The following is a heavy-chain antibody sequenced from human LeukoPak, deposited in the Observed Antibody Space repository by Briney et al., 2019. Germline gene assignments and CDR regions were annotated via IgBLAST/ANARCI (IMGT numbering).Heavy chain of an antibody. CDR2: IIPIFGTA. CDR1: GGTFSSYA. D-gene: IGHD3-22*01. J-gene: IGHJ4*02. Sequence: SSVKVSCKASGGTFSSYAISWVRQAPGLGLEWMGGIIPIFGTANYAQKFQGRVTITTDESTSTAYMELSSLRSEDTAVYYCARAIYYYYSSGYPLDYWGQGTLVTVSS. V-gene: IGHV1-69*05. CDR3: ARAIYYYYSSGYPLDY.